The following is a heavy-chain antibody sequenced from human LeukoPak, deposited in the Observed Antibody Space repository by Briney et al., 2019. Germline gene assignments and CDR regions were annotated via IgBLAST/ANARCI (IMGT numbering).Heavy chain of an antibody. CDR1: GGTFTSYA. D-gene: IGHD2-15*01. V-gene: IGHV1-69*13. CDR2: IIPISGTA. Sequence: EASVKVSCKASGGTFTSYAISWVRQAPGQGLEWMGGIIPISGTANYAQKFQGRVTITADESTSAAYMELSSLGSEDTAVYYCASRYCSGGDCYSWFDPWGQGTLVTVSS. J-gene: IGHJ5*02. CDR3: ASRYCSGGDCYSWFDP.